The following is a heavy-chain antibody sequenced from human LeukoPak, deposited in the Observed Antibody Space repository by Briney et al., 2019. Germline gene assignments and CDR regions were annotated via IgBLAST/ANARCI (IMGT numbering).Heavy chain of an antibody. CDR1: GGTFSSYA. D-gene: IGHD3-10*01. CDR2: IIPIFGTA. J-gene: IGHJ6*03. CDR3: ARVVWFGELREYCYYMDV. Sequence: EASVKVSRKASGGTFSSYAISWVRQAPGQGLEWMGGIIPIFGTANYAQKFQGRVTITTDESTSTAYMELSSLRSEDTAVYYCARVVWFGELREYCYYMDVWGKGTTVTVSS. V-gene: IGHV1-69*05.